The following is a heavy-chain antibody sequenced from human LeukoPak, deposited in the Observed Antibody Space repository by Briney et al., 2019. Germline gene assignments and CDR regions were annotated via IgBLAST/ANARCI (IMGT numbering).Heavy chain of an antibody. CDR1: GFTFSSYE. CDR2: ISSGAGTI. J-gene: IGHJ6*03. V-gene: IGHV3-48*03. D-gene: IGHD2-2*01. Sequence: QTGGSLRLSCVASGFTFSSYEMDWVRQAPGKGLEWISYISSGAGTIYYADSVKGRFTISRDNAKNSLYLQMNSLRAEDTAVYYCARGGTSSSYMDVWGKGTTVTISS. CDR3: ARGGTSSSYMDV.